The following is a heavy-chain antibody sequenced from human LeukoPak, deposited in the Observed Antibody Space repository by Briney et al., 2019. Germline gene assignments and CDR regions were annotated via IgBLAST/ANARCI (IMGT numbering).Heavy chain of an antibody. CDR3: AKLVYYYYYMDV. Sequence: GGSLRLSCAASGFTFSSYAMSWVRQAPGKGLEWVSAISGSGGSTYYADSVKGRFTISRANSKNTLYLQMNSLRAEDTAVYYCAKLVYYYYYMDVWGKGTTVTVSS. V-gene: IGHV3-23*01. CDR2: ISGSGGST. J-gene: IGHJ6*03. CDR1: GFTFSSYA. D-gene: IGHD2-15*01.